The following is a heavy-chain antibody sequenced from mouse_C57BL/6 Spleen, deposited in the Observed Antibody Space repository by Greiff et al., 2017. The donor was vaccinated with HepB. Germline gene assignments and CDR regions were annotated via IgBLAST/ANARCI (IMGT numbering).Heavy chain of an antibody. Sequence: QVQLKESGPGLVQPSQSLSITCTVSGFSLTSYGVHWVRQSPGKGLEWLGVIWRGGSTDYNAAFMSRLSITKDNSKSQVFFKMNSLQADDTAIYYCAKEITTVVPVLYYAMDYWGQGTSVTVSS. V-gene: IGHV2-5*01. CDR2: IWRGGST. D-gene: IGHD1-1*01. J-gene: IGHJ4*01. CDR1: GFSLTSYG. CDR3: AKEITTVVPVLYYAMDY.